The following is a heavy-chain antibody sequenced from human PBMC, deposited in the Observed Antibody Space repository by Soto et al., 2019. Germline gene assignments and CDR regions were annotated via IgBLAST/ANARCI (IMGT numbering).Heavy chain of an antibody. D-gene: IGHD1-26*01. CDR1: GASISSYY. CDR2: IFHSGST. Sequence: SETLSLTCTVSGASISSYYWSWIRQPPGKGLEWVGFIFHSGSTNCNPSLKSRVTFSVDTSKNQFSLKLTSVTAADTAVYYCARHQNGSPHFDYWGQGILVTVSS. J-gene: IGHJ4*02. CDR3: ARHQNGSPHFDY. V-gene: IGHV4-59*01.